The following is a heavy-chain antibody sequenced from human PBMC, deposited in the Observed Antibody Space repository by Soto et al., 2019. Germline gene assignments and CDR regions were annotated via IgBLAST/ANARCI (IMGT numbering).Heavy chain of an antibody. D-gene: IGHD6-6*01. V-gene: IGHV4-59*08. Sequence: SETLSLTCTVSGGSISSYYWSWIRQPPGKGLEWIGYIYYSGSTNYNPSLRSRVTISVDTSKNQFSLKLSSVTAADTAMYYCARRLGIAARPSSLWQAANDYYYYNYMDVWGKGTTVTVSS. CDR2: IYYSGST. CDR1: GGSISSYY. CDR3: ARRLGIAARPSSLWQAANDYYYYNYMDV. J-gene: IGHJ6*03.